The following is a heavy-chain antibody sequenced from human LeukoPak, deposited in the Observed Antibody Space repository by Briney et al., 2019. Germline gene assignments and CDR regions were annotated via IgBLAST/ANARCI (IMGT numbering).Heavy chain of an antibody. Sequence: WASVKVSCKASGYTFTGYYMHWVRQAPGQGLEWMGWINPNSGGTYYAQKFQGRVTLTRDTSISTAYMELSSLRSDDTAVYYCARDGGLRKFGPWGQGALVTVSS. CDR3: ARDGGLRKFGP. CDR2: INPNSGGT. D-gene: IGHD4-23*01. CDR1: GYTFTGYY. V-gene: IGHV1-2*02. J-gene: IGHJ5*02.